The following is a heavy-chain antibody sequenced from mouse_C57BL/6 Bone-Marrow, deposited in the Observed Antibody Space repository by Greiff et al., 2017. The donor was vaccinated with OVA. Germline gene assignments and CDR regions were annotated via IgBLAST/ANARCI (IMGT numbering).Heavy chain of an antibody. D-gene: IGHD3-1*01. J-gene: IGHJ2*01. CDR3: VRQLLYYFDY. CDR1: GYTFTDYY. CDR2: IYPGSGNT. Sequence: QVQLQQSGAELVRPGASVKLSCKASGYTFTDYYINWVKQRPGQGLEWIARIYPGSGNTYYNEKFKGKATLTAEKSSSTAYMQLSSLTSEDSAFYFCVRQLLYYFDYWGQGTTLTVSS. V-gene: IGHV1-76*01.